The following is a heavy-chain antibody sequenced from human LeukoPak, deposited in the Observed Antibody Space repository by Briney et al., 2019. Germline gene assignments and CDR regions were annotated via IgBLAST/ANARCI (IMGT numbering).Heavy chain of an antibody. Sequence: GGSLRLSCAASGFTFSSYEMNWVRQAPGKGLEWVSYISSSGSTIYYADSVKGRFTISRDNAKNSLYLQINSLRAEDTAVYYCAREKGTMTRKMAFEMWGQGTMLTVSS. V-gene: IGHV3-48*03. CDR2: ISSSGSTI. J-gene: IGHJ3*02. CDR1: GFTFSSYE. CDR3: AREKGTMTRKMAFEM. D-gene: IGHD3-22*01.